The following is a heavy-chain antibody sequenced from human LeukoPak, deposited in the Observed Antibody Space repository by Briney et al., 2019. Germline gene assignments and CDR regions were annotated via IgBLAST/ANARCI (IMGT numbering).Heavy chain of an antibody. CDR2: INPNSGGT. V-gene: IGHV1-2*02. J-gene: IGHJ6*03. Sequence: ASVKVSCKASGYTFTSYYMHWVRQAPGQGLEWMGWINPNSGGTNYAQKFQGRVTMTRDTSISTAYMELSRLRSDDTAVYYCARGAAAGHYYYYYMDVWGKGTTVTVSS. CDR3: ARGAAAGHYYYYYMDV. CDR1: GYTFTSYY. D-gene: IGHD6-13*01.